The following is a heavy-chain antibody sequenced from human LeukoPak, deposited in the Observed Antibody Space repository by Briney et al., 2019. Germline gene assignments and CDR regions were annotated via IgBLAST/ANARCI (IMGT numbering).Heavy chain of an antibody. CDR2: IYTSGST. D-gene: IGHD2-15*01. CDR1: GGSISSGSYY. CDR3: ARGFGVVVAAIDY. V-gene: IGHV4-61*02. J-gene: IGHJ4*02. Sequence: TLSLTCTVSGGSISSGSYYWSWIRQPAGKGLEWIGRIYTSGSTNYNPSLKSRVTISVDTSKNQFSLRLSSVTAADTAVYYCARGFGVVVAAIDYWGQGTLVTVSS.